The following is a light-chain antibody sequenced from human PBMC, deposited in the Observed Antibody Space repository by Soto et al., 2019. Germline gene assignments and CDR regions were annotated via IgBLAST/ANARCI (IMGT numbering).Light chain of an antibody. V-gene: IGLV2-14*01. Sequence: QSALTQPASVSGSPGQSITISCTGTSSDVGGYNYVSWHQQHPGEVPKLMIYDVSYRPSGVSNRFSGSKSGNTASLTISGLQAEDEADYYCSSYTTSSTYVFGTGTKLTVL. J-gene: IGLJ1*01. CDR3: SSYTTSSTYV. CDR2: DVS. CDR1: SSDVGGYNY.